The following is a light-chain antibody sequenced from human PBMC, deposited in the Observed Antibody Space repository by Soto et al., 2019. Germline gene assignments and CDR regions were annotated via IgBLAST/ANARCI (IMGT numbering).Light chain of an antibody. V-gene: IGKV1-5*01. CDR1: QSISSW. J-gene: IGKJ1*01. CDR2: DAS. Sequence: SQSPATLSATIGDRVTITCRASQSISSWLAWYQQKPGKAPKLLIYDASSLESGVPSRFSGSGSGTEFTLTISSLQPEDFATYYCQQSYTMPRTFAQGTKV. CDR3: QQSYTMPRT.